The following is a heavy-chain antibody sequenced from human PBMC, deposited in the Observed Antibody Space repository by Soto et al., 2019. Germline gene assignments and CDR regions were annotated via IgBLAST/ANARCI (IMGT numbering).Heavy chain of an antibody. D-gene: IGHD3-3*01. J-gene: IGHJ4*02. CDR2: IRSKAYGGTT. CDR1: GFTFGDYA. Sequence: PVGSLRLSCTASGFTFGDYAMSWVRQAPGKGLEWVGFIRSKAYGGTTEYAASVKGRFAISRDDSKSIAYLQMNSLKTEDTAVYYCTRAPWAEGFFELLLNFDYWGQGTLVTVSS. CDR3: TRAPWAEGFFELLLNFDY. V-gene: IGHV3-49*04.